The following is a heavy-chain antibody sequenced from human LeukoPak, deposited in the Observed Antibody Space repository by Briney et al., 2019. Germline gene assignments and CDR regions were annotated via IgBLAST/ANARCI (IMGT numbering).Heavy chain of an antibody. D-gene: IGHD5-18*01. CDR1: GGSISSSSYY. J-gene: IGHJ4*02. CDR3: AGGYSYGFDY. Sequence: SETLSLTCTVSGGSISSSSYYWGCIRQPPGKGLEWIGSIYYSGSTYYNPSLKSRVTISVDTSKNQFSLKLSSVTAANTAVYYCAGGYSYGFDYWGQETLVTVSS. V-gene: IGHV4-39*01. CDR2: IYYSGST.